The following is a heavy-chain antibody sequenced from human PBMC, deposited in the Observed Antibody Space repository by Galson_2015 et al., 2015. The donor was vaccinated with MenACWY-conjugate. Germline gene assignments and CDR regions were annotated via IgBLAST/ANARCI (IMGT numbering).Heavy chain of an antibody. D-gene: IGHD2-2*01. CDR3: AQYCSSTSCYAGKGA. J-gene: IGHJ5*02. CDR2: INSDGSST. V-gene: IGHV3-74*01. Sequence: SLRLSCAASGFTFSSYWMHWVRQAPGKGLVWVSRINSDGSSTSYADSVKGRFTISRDNAKNTLYLQMNSLRAEDTAVYYCAQYCSSTSCYAGKGAWDQGTLVTVSS. CDR1: GFTFSSYW.